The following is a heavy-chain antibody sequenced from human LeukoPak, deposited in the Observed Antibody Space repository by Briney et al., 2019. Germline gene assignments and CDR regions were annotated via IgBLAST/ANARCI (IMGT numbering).Heavy chain of an antibody. CDR3: ARVKYQLLCEDY. CDR1: GYTFTSYG. CDR2: ISAFNGNT. V-gene: IGHV1-18*01. Sequence: ASVKVSCKASGYTFTSYGISWVRQAPGQGLEWMEWISAFNGNTNYAQKLQGRVTMTTDTSTSTAYMELRSLRSDDTAVYYCARVKYQLLCEDYWGQGTLVTVSS. J-gene: IGHJ4*02. D-gene: IGHD2-2*01.